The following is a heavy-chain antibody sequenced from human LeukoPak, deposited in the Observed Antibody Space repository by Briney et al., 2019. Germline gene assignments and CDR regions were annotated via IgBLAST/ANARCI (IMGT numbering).Heavy chain of an antibody. D-gene: IGHD4-17*01. CDR1: GFTFSSYA. CDR3: ARTPHDYGDYVDY. CDR2: ISGSGGST. V-gene: IGHV3-23*01. J-gene: IGHJ4*02. Sequence: GGSLSLSCAASGFTFSSYAMSWVRQAPGKGLEWVSAISGSGGSTYYADSVKGRFTISRDNSKNTLYLQMNSLRAEDTAVYYCARTPHDYGDYVDYWGQGTLVTVSS.